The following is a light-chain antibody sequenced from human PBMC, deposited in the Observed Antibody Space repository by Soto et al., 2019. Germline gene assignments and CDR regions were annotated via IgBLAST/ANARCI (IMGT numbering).Light chain of an antibody. CDR2: GAS. CDR1: QSVSIN. V-gene: IGKV3-20*01. J-gene: IGKJ1*01. Sequence: EIVMTQSPATLSVSPGERATLSCRASQSVSINLAWYQQKPGQAPRLLIYGASSRATGIPDRFSGSGSGTDFSLIIGRLEPEDFAVYICQQYGASPWTFGQGTKVDI. CDR3: QQYGASPWT.